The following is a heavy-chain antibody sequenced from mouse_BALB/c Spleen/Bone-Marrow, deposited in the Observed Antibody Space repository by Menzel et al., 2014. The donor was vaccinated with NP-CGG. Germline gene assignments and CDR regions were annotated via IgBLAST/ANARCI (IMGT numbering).Heavy chain of an antibody. J-gene: IGHJ2*01. CDR1: CYTFTSYW. CDR2: INPSNGRT. Sequence: QVQLKESGAELVKPGASVKLSCKASCYTFTSYWMHWVKQRPGQGLEWIGEINPSNGRTNYNEKFKSKATLTVDKSSSTAYMQLSSLTSEDSAVYYCARGGFDYWGQGTTLTVSS. CDR3: ARGGFDY. V-gene: IGHV1S81*02.